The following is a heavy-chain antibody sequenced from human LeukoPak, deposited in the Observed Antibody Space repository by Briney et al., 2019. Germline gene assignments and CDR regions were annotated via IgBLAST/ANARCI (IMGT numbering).Heavy chain of an antibody. D-gene: IGHD1-1*01. V-gene: IGHV1-2*02. Sequence: ASVKVSCKASGYTFIGFYMHWIRQAPGQGLEWVGWINPDSGDTNYAQNFQGRVTVTRDTSLTTVNMELTGLRSDDTALYYGARAGLRWKRQAHYFDYWGPGTLVTVPP. CDR1: GYTFIGFY. J-gene: IGHJ4*02. CDR3: ARAGLRWKRQAHYFDY. CDR2: INPDSGDT.